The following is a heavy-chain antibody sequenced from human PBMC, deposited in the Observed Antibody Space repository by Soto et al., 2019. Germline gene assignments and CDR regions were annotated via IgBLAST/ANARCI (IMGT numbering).Heavy chain of an antibody. CDR2: TFTGGST. Sequence: EVQLVETGGGLIQPGGSLRLSCLASGFSVTTNYIIWVRQPPGKGLEWVSTTFTGGSTHYADSVKGRFSISRDTSKNTVYLQMNHLRVEDTAVYYCAKKPPSSIQGWAFGMDVWGQGTTVSVSS. D-gene: IGHD1-26*01. V-gene: IGHV3-53*02. CDR3: AKKPPSSIQGWAFGMDV. CDR1: GFSVTTNY. J-gene: IGHJ6*02.